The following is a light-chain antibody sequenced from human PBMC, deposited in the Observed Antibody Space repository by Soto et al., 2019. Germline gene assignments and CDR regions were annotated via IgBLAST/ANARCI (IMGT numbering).Light chain of an antibody. CDR2: EAS. Sequence: EIVMTQSPATLSVSPGERATLSCRASQSVSSNLAWYQQKPGQAPRLLIYEASSRATDIPATFSGSGSGTEFTLTISSLQSEDFAVYYCQQYNKWPLTFGGGTKVEIK. J-gene: IGKJ4*01. CDR1: QSVSSN. V-gene: IGKV3-15*01. CDR3: QQYNKWPLT.